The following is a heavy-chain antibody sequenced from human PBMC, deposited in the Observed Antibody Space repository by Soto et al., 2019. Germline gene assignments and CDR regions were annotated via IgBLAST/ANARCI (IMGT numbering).Heavy chain of an antibody. CDR2: IWYDGSKK. CDR3: AKGYLGYCSDTSCFFET. Sequence: QVQLVESGGGVVQPGRSLRLSCAASGFSFSDYGMNWVRQAPGKGLEWVAVIWYDGSKKYYGDSVKGRFTISRDNSKNTLYLQMNSLRAEDTAVYYCAKGYLGYCSDTSCFFETWGQGTLVTVSS. CDR1: GFSFSDYG. V-gene: IGHV3-33*06. D-gene: IGHD2-2*01. J-gene: IGHJ5*02.